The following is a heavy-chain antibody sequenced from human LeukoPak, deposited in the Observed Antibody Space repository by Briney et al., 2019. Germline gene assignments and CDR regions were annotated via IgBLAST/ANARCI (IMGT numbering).Heavy chain of an antibody. Sequence: GGSLRLSCVGSGFTFSSYWMSWVRQAPGKGLEWVANIKQDGSEKYYVDSVKGRFTISRDNAKNSLYLQMNSLRAEDTAVYYCARLLFLDYWGQGTLVTVSS. CDR3: ARLLFLDY. CDR2: IKQDGSEK. J-gene: IGHJ4*02. CDR1: GFTFSSYW. D-gene: IGHD2-21*02. V-gene: IGHV3-7*01.